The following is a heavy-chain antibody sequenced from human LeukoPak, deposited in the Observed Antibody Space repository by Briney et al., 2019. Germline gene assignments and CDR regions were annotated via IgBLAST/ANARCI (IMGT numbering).Heavy chain of an antibody. J-gene: IGHJ4*02. D-gene: IGHD3-10*01. CDR3: ARERHYYGSGTDSSRPDY. Sequence: SETLSLTCTVSGGSISSYYWSWIRQPAGKGLEWIGRIYTSGSTNYNPSLKSRVAMSVDTSKNQFSLKLSSVTAPDTAVYYCARERHYYGSGTDSSRPDYWGQGTLVTVSS. CDR1: GGSISSYY. CDR2: IYTSGST. V-gene: IGHV4-4*07.